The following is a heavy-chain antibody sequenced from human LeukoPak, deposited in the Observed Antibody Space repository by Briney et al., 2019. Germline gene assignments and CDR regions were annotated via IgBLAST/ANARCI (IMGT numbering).Heavy chain of an antibody. CDR2: INHSGST. V-gene: IGHV4-34*01. CDR1: GGSFSGYY. D-gene: IGHD3-3*01. Sequence: SETLSLTCAFYGGSFSGYYWSWIRQPPGKGLEWIGEINHSGSTNYNPSLKSRVTISVDTSKNQFSLKLSSVTAADTAVYYCARGITIFGVSHWGYYYYYMDVWGKGTTVTVSS. CDR3: ARGITIFGVSHWGYYYYYMDV. J-gene: IGHJ6*03.